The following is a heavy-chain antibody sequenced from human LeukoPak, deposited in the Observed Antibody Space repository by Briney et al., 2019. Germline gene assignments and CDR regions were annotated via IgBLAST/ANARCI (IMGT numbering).Heavy chain of an antibody. J-gene: IGHJ4*02. CDR2: IKRKTDGGTT. CDR1: GFTVSSNY. CDR3: TTGNWGPY. D-gene: IGHD7-27*01. V-gene: IGHV3-15*01. Sequence: GGSLRLSCAASGFTVSSNYMSWVRQAPGKGLEWVGRIKRKTDGGTTDYAAPVKGRFTISRDDSKNTLYLQMNSLKTEDTAVYYCTTGNWGPYWGQGTLVTVSS.